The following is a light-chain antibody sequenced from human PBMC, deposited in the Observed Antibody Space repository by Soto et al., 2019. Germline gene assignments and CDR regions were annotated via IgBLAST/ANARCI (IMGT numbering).Light chain of an antibody. Sequence: EIVLTQSPGTLSLSPGERATLSCRASQSITSTSLAWYQQKPGQAPRLLVYAVSGRPNGIPDRFSGSGSGTDFTLTISRLEPEDFALYYCQQYGRSPYTFGQGTQLEIK. CDR3: QQYGRSPYT. CDR2: AVS. J-gene: IGKJ2*01. V-gene: IGKV3-20*01. CDR1: QSITSTS.